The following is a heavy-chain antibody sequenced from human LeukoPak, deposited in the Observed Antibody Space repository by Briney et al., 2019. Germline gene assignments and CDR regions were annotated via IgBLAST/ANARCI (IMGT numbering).Heavy chain of an antibody. CDR3: AKDPHNTRFDY. D-gene: IGHD2-2*02. J-gene: IGHJ4*02. CDR2: FDPEGGET. V-gene: IGHV1-24*01. Sequence: ASVKVSCKVSGHTLTELSMHWVRQAPGKGLEWMGGFDPEGGETIYAQKFQGRVTMTEDTSTDTAYMELSSLRAEDTAVYYCAKDPHNTRFDYWGQGTLVTVSS. CDR1: GHTLTELS.